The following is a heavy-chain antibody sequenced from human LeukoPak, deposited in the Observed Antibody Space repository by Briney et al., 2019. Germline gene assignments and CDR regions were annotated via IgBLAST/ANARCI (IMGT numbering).Heavy chain of an antibody. CDR3: AKVTGTTNY. V-gene: IGHV3-23*01. CDR1: GLTFSNHA. D-gene: IGHD1-1*01. J-gene: IGHJ4*02. CDR2: ISGRDEST. Sequence: GGSLRLSCAVSGLTFSNHALSWVRQAPGKGLEWVSAISGRDESTYYADSVKGRFTISRDNSKSTLYLQMSSLRAEDTAVYHCAKVTGTTNYWGQGTLVTVSS.